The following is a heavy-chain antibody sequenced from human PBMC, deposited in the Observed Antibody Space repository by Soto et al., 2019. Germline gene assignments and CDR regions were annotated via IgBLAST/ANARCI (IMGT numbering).Heavy chain of an antibody. CDR1: GGTFSSYA. D-gene: IGHD6-13*01. J-gene: IGHJ6*02. CDR2: IIPIFGTA. V-gene: IGHV1-69*01. CDR3: ARDWPAAGTEYGMDV. Sequence: QVPLVQSGAEVKKPGSSVKVSCKASGGTFSSYAISWVRRAPEQGLGWRGGIIPIFGTANYAQKFQGRVTITADESTSTAYMELSSLRSEDTAVYYCARDWPAAGTEYGMDVWGQGTTVTVSS.